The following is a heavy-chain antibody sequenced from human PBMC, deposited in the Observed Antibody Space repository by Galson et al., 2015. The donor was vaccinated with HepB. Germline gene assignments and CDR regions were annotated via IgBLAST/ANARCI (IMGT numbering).Heavy chain of an antibody. CDR3: AHPDF. Sequence: SLRLSCEASGITVSNNYMKWVRQAPGKGLEWVSIIYINGYTYYADSVKGRFTISRDNSKNTLYLQMNSLRAEDTAVDYCAHPDFWGQGTLVTVSS. V-gene: IGHV3-66*01. CDR2: IYINGYT. CDR1: GITVSNNY. J-gene: IGHJ4*02.